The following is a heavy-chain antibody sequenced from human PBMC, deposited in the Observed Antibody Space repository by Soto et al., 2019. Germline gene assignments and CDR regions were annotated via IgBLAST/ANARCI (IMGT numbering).Heavy chain of an antibody. CDR3: ARGVVVVPAAIHYYYGMDV. D-gene: IGHD2-2*02. J-gene: IGHJ6*02. CDR2: INPNSGGT. CDR1: GYTFTGYY. V-gene: IGHV1-2*04. Sequence: ASVKVSCKASGYTFTGYYMHWVRQAPGQGLEWMGWINPNSGGTNYAQKFQGWVTMTRDTSISTACMELSRLRSDDTAVYYCARGVVVVPAAIHYYYGMDVWGQGTTVTVSS.